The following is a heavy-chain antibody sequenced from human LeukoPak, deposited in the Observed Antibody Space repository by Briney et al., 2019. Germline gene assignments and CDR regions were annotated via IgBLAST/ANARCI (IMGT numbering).Heavy chain of an antibody. CDR3: ARGSGGYQYLMDV. V-gene: IGHV3-23*01. Sequence: GGSLRLSCAASGFTFSSYTMSWVRQAPGKGLEWVSTITTSDGNTYYADSVKGRFTISRDNSKNTVHLQMNSLRAEDTAVYYCARGSGGYQYLMDVWGQGATVIVSS. CDR2: ITTSDGNT. J-gene: IGHJ6*02. D-gene: IGHD2-15*01. CDR1: GFTFSSYT.